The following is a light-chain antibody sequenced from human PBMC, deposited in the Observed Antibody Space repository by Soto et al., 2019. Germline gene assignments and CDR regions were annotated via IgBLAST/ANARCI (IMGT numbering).Light chain of an antibody. J-gene: IGKJ5*01. CDR2: DAS. V-gene: IGKV3-11*01. CDR3: QQRSNWPGT. Sequence: EIVLTQSPATLSLSPVERATLSCRASQSVSSYLAWYQQKPGQAPRLLIYDASNRATGIPARFSGSGSGTDFTLTISSLEPEDFAVYYCQQRSNWPGTFGQGTRLEI. CDR1: QSVSSY.